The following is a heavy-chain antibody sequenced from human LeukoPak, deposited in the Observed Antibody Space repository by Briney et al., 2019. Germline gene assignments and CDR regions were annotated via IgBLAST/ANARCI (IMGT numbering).Heavy chain of an antibody. D-gene: IGHD3-22*01. CDR1: GFTVSSNY. CDR2: IYSGGST. Sequence: IQPGGSLRLSCAASGFTVSSNYMSWVRQAPGKGPEWVSVIYSGGSTYYADSVKGRFTISRDNSKNTLYLQMNSLRAEDTAVYYCAREGYYYDSSGYLTSGRYFDYWGQGTLVTVSS. CDR3: AREGYYYDSSGYLTSGRYFDY. V-gene: IGHV3-53*01. J-gene: IGHJ4*02.